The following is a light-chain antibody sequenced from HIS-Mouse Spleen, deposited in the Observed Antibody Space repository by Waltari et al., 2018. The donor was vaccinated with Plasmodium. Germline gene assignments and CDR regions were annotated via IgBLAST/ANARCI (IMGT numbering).Light chain of an antibody. CDR2: DVS. CDR1: SSDVGGYQY. J-gene: IGLJ2*01. Sequence: QSALTQPRSVSGSPGPSVTISCTGTSSDVGGYQYVSWYQQHPGKAPKLMIYDVSKRPSGVPDRFSGSKSGNTASLTISGLQAEDEADYYCCSYAGSYTFEVFGGGTKLTVL. CDR3: CSYAGSYTFEV. V-gene: IGLV2-11*01.